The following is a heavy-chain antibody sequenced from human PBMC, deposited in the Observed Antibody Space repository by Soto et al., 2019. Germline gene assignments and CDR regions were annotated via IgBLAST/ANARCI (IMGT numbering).Heavy chain of an antibody. J-gene: IGHJ4*02. Sequence: EVQLVESGGGLVQPGGSLRLSCAASGFTVSSNYMSWVRQAPGKGLEWVSIIYSGGSTDYADSVKGRFTISRDNSKNTLYLQMNSLRGEDTAVYYCARGRQWLVTNWGQGTLVTVSS. V-gene: IGHV3-66*01. CDR1: GFTVSSNY. D-gene: IGHD6-19*01. CDR3: ARGRQWLVTN. CDR2: IYSGGST.